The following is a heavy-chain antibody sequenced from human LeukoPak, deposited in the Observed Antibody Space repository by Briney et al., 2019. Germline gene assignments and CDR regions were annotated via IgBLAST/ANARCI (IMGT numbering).Heavy chain of an antibody. J-gene: IGHJ5*02. Sequence: PSQTLSLTCTVSGGSISSSSYYWGWIRQPPGTGLEWIGEINHSGSTNYNPSLKSRVTISVDTSKNQFSLKLSSVTAADTAVYYCARGSYGFDPWGQGTLVTVSS. D-gene: IGHD3-16*01. V-gene: IGHV4-39*07. CDR2: INHSGST. CDR1: GGSISSSSYY. CDR3: ARGSYGFDP.